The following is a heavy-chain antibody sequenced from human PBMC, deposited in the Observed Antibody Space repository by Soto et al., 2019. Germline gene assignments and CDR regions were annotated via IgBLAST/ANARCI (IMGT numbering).Heavy chain of an antibody. CDR2: IKQDGSVK. J-gene: IGHJ4*02. CDR1: GFTFSSYW. D-gene: IGHD6-6*01. Sequence: EVQLVESGGGLVQRGGSLRLSCAASGFTFSSYWMSWVRQAPGKGLEWVANIKQDGSVKYYVDSVKGRFTISGDNARNSLFLQMNSLRAEDTAVYFCARIGYSSSSFDYWGQGTLVTVSS. V-gene: IGHV3-7*05. CDR3: ARIGYSSSSFDY.